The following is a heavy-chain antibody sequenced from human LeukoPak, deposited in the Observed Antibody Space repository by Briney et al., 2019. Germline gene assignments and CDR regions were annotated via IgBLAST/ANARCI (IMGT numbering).Heavy chain of an antibody. J-gene: IGHJ4*02. CDR2: IYYSGST. CDR1: GGSISSYY. D-gene: IGHD2/OR15-2a*01. CDR3: TRENRPFCPFAY. V-gene: IGHV4-59*12. Sequence: PSETLSLTCTVSGGSISSYYWSWIRQPPGKGLEWIGYIYYSGSTNYNPSLKSRVTISVDTSKNQFSLKLSSVTDADTAVYYCTRENRPFCPFAYWGQGVLVTVSS.